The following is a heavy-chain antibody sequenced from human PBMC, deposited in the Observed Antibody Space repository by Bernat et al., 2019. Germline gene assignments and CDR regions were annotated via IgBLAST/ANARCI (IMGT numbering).Heavy chain of an antibody. Sequence: QVQLVESGGGVVQPGRSLRLSCAASGFTFSSYAMHWVRQAPGKGLEWVAVISYDGSNKYYADSVKGRFTISRDNSKNTLYLQMNSLRAEDTAVYYCARGDPGNYYYYGMDVWGQGTTVTVSS. V-gene: IGHV3-30-3*01. CDR2: ISYDGSNK. J-gene: IGHJ6*02. CDR3: ARGDPGNYYYYGMDV. D-gene: IGHD6-13*01. CDR1: GFTFSSYA.